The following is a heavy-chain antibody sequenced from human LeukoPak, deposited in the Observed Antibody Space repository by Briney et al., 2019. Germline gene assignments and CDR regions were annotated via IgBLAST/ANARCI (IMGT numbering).Heavy chain of an antibody. D-gene: IGHD3-3*01. CDR2: ISSSSSYI. Sequence: GGSLRLSCAASGFTFSSYSMNWVRQAPGKGLEWVSSISSSSSYIYYADSVKGRFTISRDNAKNSLYLQMNSLRAEDTAVYYCAREDDFWSGYYMYYFDYWGQGTLVTVSS. J-gene: IGHJ4*02. CDR1: GFTFSSYS. V-gene: IGHV3-21*01. CDR3: AREDDFWSGYYMYYFDY.